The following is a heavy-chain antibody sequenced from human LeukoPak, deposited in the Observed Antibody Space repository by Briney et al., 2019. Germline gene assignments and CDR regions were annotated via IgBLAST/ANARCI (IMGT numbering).Heavy chain of an antibody. V-gene: IGHV3-30*02. CDR1: GFTFKNYG. CDR2: LDYTGNNQ. D-gene: IGHD6-13*01. Sequence: GGSLRLSCATSGFTFKNYGMHWVRQAPGEGLEWVTFLDYTGNNQYYADSMKGRLTISRDNSKNTLYLQMNSLRAEDTAVYYCARDSIQQLANFDYWGQGTLVTVSS. J-gene: IGHJ4*02. CDR3: ARDSIQQLANFDY.